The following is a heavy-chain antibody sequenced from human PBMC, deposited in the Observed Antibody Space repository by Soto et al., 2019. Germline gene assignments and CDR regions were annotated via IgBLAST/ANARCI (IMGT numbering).Heavy chain of an antibody. CDR2: INTDGSGT. Sequence: EVQLVESGGGLVQPGGSLRLSCGASGFTFRRHWMHWVRQIPGKGLMWVSRINTDGSGTSYADSVEGRFTISRDNAKNTLYLQINGVRAEDKAVYYCVRVVNSDYEYDGFDVWGQGTTVAVSS. D-gene: IGHD4-4*01. J-gene: IGHJ3*01. CDR3: VRVVNSDYEYDGFDV. V-gene: IGHV3-74*01. CDR1: GFTFRRHW.